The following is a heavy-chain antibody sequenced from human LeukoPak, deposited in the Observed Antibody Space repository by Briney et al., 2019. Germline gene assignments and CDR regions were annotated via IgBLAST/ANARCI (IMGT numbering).Heavy chain of an antibody. CDR1: GGSFSGYY. Sequence: SETLSLTCAVYGGSFSGYYWSWIRQPPGKGLEWIGEINHSGGTNYNPSLKSRVTISLDTAKNQFSLKLSSVTAADTAVYYCARVPKVPKGGQDVWGQGTTVTVSS. J-gene: IGHJ6*02. CDR3: ARVPKVPKGGQDV. V-gene: IGHV4-34*01. CDR2: INHSGGT.